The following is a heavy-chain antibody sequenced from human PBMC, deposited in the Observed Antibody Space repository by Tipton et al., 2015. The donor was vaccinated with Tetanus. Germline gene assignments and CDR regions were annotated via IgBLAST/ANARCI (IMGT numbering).Heavy chain of an antibody. CDR1: GFTCGDNW. CDR3: ARDAGGGTPFDS. V-gene: IGHV3-74*01. D-gene: IGHD3-10*01. CDR2: MTTDASNT. Sequence: SLRLSCAASGFTCGDNWMHWVRQAPGKGLLWVARMTTDASNTAYADFVKGRFTLSRDNAKNTLYLQMNSLRAEDTAVYYCARDAGGGTPFDSWGQGTLVTVSS. J-gene: IGHJ4*02.